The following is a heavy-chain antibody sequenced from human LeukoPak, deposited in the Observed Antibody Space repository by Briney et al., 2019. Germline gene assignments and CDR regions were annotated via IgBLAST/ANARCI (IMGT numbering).Heavy chain of an antibody. V-gene: IGHV3-23*01. J-gene: IGHJ4*02. CDR2: ISGSGGST. CDR1: GFTFSSYA. Sequence: GGSLRLSCAASGFTFSSYAMSWFRQAPGKGLEWVSAISGSGGSTYYADSVKGRFTISRDNSKNTLYLQMNSLRAEDTAVYYCAKEWVDFWSGYYTMPDYWGQGTLVTVSS. CDR3: AKEWVDFWSGYYTMPDY. D-gene: IGHD3-3*01.